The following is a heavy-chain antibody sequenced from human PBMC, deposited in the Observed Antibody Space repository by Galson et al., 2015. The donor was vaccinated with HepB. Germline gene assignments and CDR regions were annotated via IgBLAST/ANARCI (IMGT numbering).Heavy chain of an antibody. V-gene: IGHV3-48*01. J-gene: IGHJ4*02. CDR1: GFTFSSYS. D-gene: IGHD3-10*01. CDR3: ARSGGSYRKGGFDY. CDR2: ISSSSSTI. Sequence: SLRLSCAASGFTFSSYSMNWVRQAPGKGLEWVSYISSSSSTIYYADSVKGRFTISRDNAKNSLYLQMNSLRAEDTAVYYCARSGGSYRKGGFDYWGQGTLVTVSS.